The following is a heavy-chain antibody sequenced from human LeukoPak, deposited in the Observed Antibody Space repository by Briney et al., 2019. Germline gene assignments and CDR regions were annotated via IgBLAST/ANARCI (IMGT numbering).Heavy chain of an antibody. CDR3: ARVWPPAITSPYFDY. CDR2: IKQDGSEK. CDR1: GFTFSSYL. D-gene: IGHD2-21*01. V-gene: IGHV3-7*05. J-gene: IGHJ4*02. Sequence: PGGSLRLSRAASGFTFSSYLMSWVRQAPGKGLEWVANIKQDGSEKYYVDSVKGRFTISRDNAKNSLYLQMNSLRAEDTAVYYCARVWPPAITSPYFDYWGQGTLVTVSS.